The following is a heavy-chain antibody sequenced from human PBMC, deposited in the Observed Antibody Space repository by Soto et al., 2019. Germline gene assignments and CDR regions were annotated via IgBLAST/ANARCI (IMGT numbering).Heavy chain of an antibody. CDR2: IYYRGST. J-gene: IGHJ6*03. D-gene: IGHD2-2*01. CDR3: ARERGYCSSTSCPAYYYYYYMDG. Sequence: QVQLQESGPGLVKPSQTLSLTCTVSVGSLSSGGYYWSWIRQHPGNGMEWIGYIYYRGSTYYNPSLKSRVTISVDTSKNQFSLKLSSVTAADTAVYYCARERGYCSSTSCPAYYYYYYMDGWGKGTTVTVSS. CDR1: VGSLSSGGYY. V-gene: IGHV4-31*03.